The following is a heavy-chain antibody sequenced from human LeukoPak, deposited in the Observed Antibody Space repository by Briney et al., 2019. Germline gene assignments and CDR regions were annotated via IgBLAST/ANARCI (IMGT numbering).Heavy chain of an antibody. V-gene: IGHV3-30-3*01. J-gene: IGHJ4*02. Sequence: GSLRLSCAASGFTFSSYAMHWVRQAPGKGLEWVAVISYDGSNKYYADSVKGRFTISRDNAKNSLYLQMNSLRAEDTALYYCAKGGYSYGYKGHFDYWGQGTLVTVSS. CDR1: GFTFSSYA. D-gene: IGHD5-18*01. CDR2: ISYDGSNK. CDR3: AKGGYSYGYKGHFDY.